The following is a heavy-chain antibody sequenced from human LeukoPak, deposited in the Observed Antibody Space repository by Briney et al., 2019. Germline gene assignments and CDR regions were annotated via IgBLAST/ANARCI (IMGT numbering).Heavy chain of an antibody. V-gene: IGHV3-23*01. Sequence: AGGSLRLSCAGSGFPFSIYGMNWVRQAPGKGLEWVSGISPGGGPTYYADSVKGRFTISRDNAKNSLYLQMNSLRAEDTAVYYCAELGITMIGGVWGKGTTVTISS. CDR1: GFPFSIYG. CDR2: ISPGGGPT. D-gene: IGHD3-10*02. CDR3: AELGITMIGGV. J-gene: IGHJ6*04.